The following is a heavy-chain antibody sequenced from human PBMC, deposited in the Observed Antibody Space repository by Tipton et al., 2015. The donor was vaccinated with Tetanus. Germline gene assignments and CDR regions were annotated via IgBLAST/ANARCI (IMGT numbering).Heavy chain of an antibody. Sequence: QLVQSGAEVKKPGSSVKVSCETSGGSFSTYVTSWVRQAPGQGLEWMGSIIPIFGTITYAQKFQGRVTITADKSTSTAHMSLSSLRSEDTAVYYCARGIGSGGYYPFDYWGQGTLVTVSS. CDR2: IIPIFGTI. D-gene: IGHD3-22*01. CDR1: GGSFSTYV. CDR3: ARGIGSGGYYPFDY. V-gene: IGHV1-69*06. J-gene: IGHJ4*02.